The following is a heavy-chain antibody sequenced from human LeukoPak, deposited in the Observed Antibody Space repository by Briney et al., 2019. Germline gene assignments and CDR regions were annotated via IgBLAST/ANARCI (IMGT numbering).Heavy chain of an antibody. Sequence: SETLSLTCAVYGGSFSGYYWSWIRQPPGKGLEWIGEINHSGSTNYNPSLKSRVTISVDTSKNQFSLKLSSVTAADTAVYYCAKTIFGARGWFDPWGQGTLVTVSS. D-gene: IGHD3-3*01. V-gene: IGHV4-34*01. CDR1: GGSFSGYY. CDR2: INHSGST. J-gene: IGHJ5*02. CDR3: AKTIFGARGWFDP.